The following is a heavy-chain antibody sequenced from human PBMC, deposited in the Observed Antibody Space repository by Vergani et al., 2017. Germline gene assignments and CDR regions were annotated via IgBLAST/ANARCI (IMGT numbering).Heavy chain of an antibody. CDR2: INPSGGST. J-gene: IGHJ4*02. CDR1: GYTFTSYY. CDR3: AKELAYCGGDCPGLMED. V-gene: IGHV1-46*01. D-gene: IGHD2-21*02. Sequence: QVQLVQSGAEVKKPGASVKVSCKASGYTFTSYYMHWVRQAPGQGLEWMGIINPSGGSTSYAQKFQGRVTMTRDTSTSTVYMELSSLRSEDTAVYYCAKELAYCGGDCPGLMEDWGQGTLVTVSS.